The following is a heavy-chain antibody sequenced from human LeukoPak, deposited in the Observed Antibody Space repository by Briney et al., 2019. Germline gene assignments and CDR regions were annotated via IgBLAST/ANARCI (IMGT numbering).Heavy chain of an antibody. J-gene: IGHJ3*02. CDR3: ARDTDGSEDAFDI. Sequence: PGGSLRLSCAASGFSFSDAWMSWVRQIPGKGLEWVGRIESKTDGGTTDYAAPVKGRFTISRDDSTNTLYLQMNSLKSEDTAVYYCARDTDGSEDAFDIWGQGTMVTVSS. CDR2: IESKTDGGTT. CDR1: GFSFSDAW. D-gene: IGHD1-26*01. V-gene: IGHV3-15*04.